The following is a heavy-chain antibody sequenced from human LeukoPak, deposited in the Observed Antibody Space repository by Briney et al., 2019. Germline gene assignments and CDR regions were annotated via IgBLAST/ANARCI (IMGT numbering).Heavy chain of an antibody. CDR3: ARHQGYYYYYYGMDV. V-gene: IGHV5-51*01. Sequence: GASLQISCECSGYIFTSYWIGWGRQLPGKGLEWMGIIYPGDSDTRYSPSFQGQVTISADKSLSTAYLQWSSLKASDTAMYYCARHQGYYYYYYGMDVWGQGTTVTVSS. CDR2: IYPGDSDT. CDR1: GYIFTSYW. J-gene: IGHJ6*02.